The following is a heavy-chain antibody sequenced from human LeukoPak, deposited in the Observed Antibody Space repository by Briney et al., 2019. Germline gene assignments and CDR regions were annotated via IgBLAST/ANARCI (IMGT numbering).Heavy chain of an antibody. CDR3: ATASYCSSTSCPEEY. V-gene: IGHV1-2*02. J-gene: IGHJ4*02. CDR1: GYTFTGYY. D-gene: IGHD2-2*01. CDR2: INPNSGGT. Sequence: ASVKVSCKASGYTFTGYYMHWVRRAPGQELEWMGWINPNSGGTNYAQKFQGRVTMTEDTSTDTAYMELSSLRSEDTAVYYCATASYCSSTSCPEEYWGQGTLVTVSS.